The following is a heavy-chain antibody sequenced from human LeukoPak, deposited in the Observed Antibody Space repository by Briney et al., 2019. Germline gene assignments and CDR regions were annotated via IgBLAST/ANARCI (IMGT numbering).Heavy chain of an antibody. D-gene: IGHD3-22*01. CDR2: IFYRGGT. CDR1: SGSINTSNYY. J-gene: IGHJ4*02. CDR3: ARGSGYYGEDFEY. Sequence: PSETLSLTCTVSSGSINTSNYYWGWIRQPPGKGLEWIGNIFYRGGTYYSPSLKSRVTISLDTSRNQFSLNLNSVTAADTAVYYCARGSGYYGEDFEYWGQGTLVTVSS. V-gene: IGHV4-39*07.